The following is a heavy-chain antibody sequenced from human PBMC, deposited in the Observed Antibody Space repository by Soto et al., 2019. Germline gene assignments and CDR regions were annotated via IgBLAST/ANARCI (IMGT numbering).Heavy chain of an antibody. CDR1: GFTVSDNY. J-gene: IGHJ4*02. CDR3: ARDKGGGWYYFDS. D-gene: IGHD6-19*01. CDR2: LYSAGNA. V-gene: IGHV3-53*01. Sequence: LRLSCAASGFTVSDNYMTWVRQAPGKGLEWVSVLYSAGNAYYADSVQGRFTISRDDSKNTLYLQMNRLRAEDTAVYYCARDKGGGWYYFDSWGQGTLVTVSS.